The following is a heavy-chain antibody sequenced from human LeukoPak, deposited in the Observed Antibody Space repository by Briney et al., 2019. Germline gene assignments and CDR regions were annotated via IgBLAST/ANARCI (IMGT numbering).Heavy chain of an antibody. CDR3: ARDGWDYYDSSGYPLWDY. V-gene: IGHV1-18*01. CDR1: GYTFTSYG. CDR2: ISAYNGNT. J-gene: IGHJ4*02. D-gene: IGHD3-22*01. Sequence: ASVKVSCKASGYTFTSYGISWVRQAPGQGLEWMGWISAYNGNTNYAQKLQGRVTMTTDTSTCTAYMELRSLRSDDTAVYYCARDGWDYYDSSGYPLWDYWGQGTLVTVSS.